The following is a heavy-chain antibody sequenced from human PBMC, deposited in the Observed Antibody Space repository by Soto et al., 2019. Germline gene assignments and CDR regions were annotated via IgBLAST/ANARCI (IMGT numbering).Heavy chain of an antibody. CDR3: ATNSGPVYDFWSGYYNEEYYYYYGMDV. CDR1: GYSFTSYW. J-gene: IGHJ6*02. CDR2: IYPGDSDT. V-gene: IGHV5-51*01. D-gene: IGHD3-3*01. Sequence: PGESLKISCKGSGYSFTSYWIGWVRQMPGKGLEWMGIIYPGDSDTRYSPSFQGQVTISADKSISTAYLQWSSLKASDTAMYYCATNSGPVYDFWSGYYNEEYYYYYGMDVWGQGTTVTVSS.